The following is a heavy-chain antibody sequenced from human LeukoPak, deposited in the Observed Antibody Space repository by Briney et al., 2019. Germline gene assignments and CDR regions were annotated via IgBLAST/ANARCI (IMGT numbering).Heavy chain of an antibody. D-gene: IGHD4-17*01. CDR2: IYSGGST. Sequence: PGGSLRLSCAASGFTVSTNYMTWVRQAPGKGLEWVSPIYSGGSTDYADSVKGRFTISRDNSKNTVYLQMNSLRAEDSAVYYCARDNDFGDAFDFWGQGTMVSVSS. CDR1: GFTVSTNY. J-gene: IGHJ3*01. V-gene: IGHV3-53*01. CDR3: ARDNDFGDAFDF.